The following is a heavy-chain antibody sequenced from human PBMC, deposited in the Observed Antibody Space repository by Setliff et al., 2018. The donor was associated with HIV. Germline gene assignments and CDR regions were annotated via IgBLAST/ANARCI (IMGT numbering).Heavy chain of an antibody. CDR3: ARAMNHYGSGTFEYYYYMDV. CDR1: GFTFSSRW. J-gene: IGHJ6*03. CDR2: IKQDGSQK. Sequence: GGSLRLSCAASGFTFSSRWMTWVRQAPGKGLEWVATIKQDGSQKFYVDSVKGRFTISRDNAKKSMYLQMNSLRGEDTAVCYCARAMNHYGSGTFEYYYYMDVWGKGTTVTVSS. D-gene: IGHD3-10*01. V-gene: IGHV3-7*03.